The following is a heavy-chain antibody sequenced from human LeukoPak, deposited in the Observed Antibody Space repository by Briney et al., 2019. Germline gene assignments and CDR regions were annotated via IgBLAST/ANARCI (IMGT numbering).Heavy chain of an antibody. CDR2: ISSNGGST. Sequence: PGGSLRLSCSASGFTFSSYAMHWVRQAPGKGLEYVSAISSNGGSTYYADSVKGRFTISRDNSKNMLYLQMNSLRADDTAVYYCAKKVSPPEHWGQGTLVTVSS. CDR3: AKKVSPPEH. J-gene: IGHJ4*02. V-gene: IGHV3-64*04. CDR1: GFTFSSYA.